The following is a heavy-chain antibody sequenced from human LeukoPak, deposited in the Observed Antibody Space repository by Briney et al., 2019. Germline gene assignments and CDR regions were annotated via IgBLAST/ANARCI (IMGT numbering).Heavy chain of an antibody. D-gene: IGHD2-8*01. CDR3: ARQGNGYYYYYMDV. Sequence: ASVKVSCKASGYTFPSYDINWVRQATGQGLEWMGWMNPNSGNTGYAQKFQGRVTITRNTSISTAYMELSSLRSEDTAVYYCARQGNGYYYYYMDVWGKGTTVTVSS. CDR1: GYTFPSYD. CDR2: MNPNSGNT. J-gene: IGHJ6*03. V-gene: IGHV1-8*03.